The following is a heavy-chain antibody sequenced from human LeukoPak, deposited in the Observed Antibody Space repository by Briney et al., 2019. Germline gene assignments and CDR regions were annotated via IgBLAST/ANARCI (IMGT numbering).Heavy chain of an antibody. CDR1: GGSISSYY. CDR3: AISAGSGSYSRHYYMDV. D-gene: IGHD3-10*01. Sequence: SETLSLTCTVSGGSISSYYWSWIRQPPGKGLEWIGSIYHSGSTYYNPSLKSRVTISVDTSKNQFSLKLSSVTAADTAVYYCAISAGSGSYSRHYYMDVWGKGTTVTISS. J-gene: IGHJ6*03. V-gene: IGHV4-59*04. CDR2: IYHSGST.